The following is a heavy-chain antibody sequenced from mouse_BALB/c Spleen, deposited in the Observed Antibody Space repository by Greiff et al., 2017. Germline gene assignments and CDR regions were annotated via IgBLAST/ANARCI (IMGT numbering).Heavy chain of an antibody. CDR3: AENGSTFDY. CDR1: GFNIKDTY. CDR2: IDPANGNT. Sequence: EVKVVESGAELVKPGASVKLSCTASGFNIKDTYMHWVKQRPEQGLEWIGRIDPANGNTKYDPKFQGKATITADTSSNTAYLQLSSLTSEDTAVYYCAENGSTFDYWGQGTTLTVSS. J-gene: IGHJ2*01. V-gene: IGHV14-3*02. D-gene: IGHD1-1*01.